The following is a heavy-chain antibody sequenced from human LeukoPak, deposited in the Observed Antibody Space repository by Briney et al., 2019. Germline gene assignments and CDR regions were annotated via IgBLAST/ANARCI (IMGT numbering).Heavy chain of an antibody. CDR2: IKTKTDVGTT. CDR1: GGSISSYY. D-gene: IGHD4-17*01. V-gene: IGHV3-15*01. CDR3: VTTTSFYGAKGY. J-gene: IGHJ4*02. Sequence: ETLSLTCTVSGGSISSYYWSWVRQAPGKGLEWVGRIKTKTDVGTTDYAAPVKGRFTISREDSKNTLYLQLNSLKTEDTDVYYCVTTTSFYGAKGYWGQGTLVTVSS.